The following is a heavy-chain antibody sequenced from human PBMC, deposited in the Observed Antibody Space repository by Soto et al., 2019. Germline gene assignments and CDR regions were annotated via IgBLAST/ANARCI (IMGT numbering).Heavy chain of an antibody. J-gene: IGHJ5*02. D-gene: IGHD2-21*01. V-gene: IGHV4-31*03. CDR1: GGALNSGNYY. CDR3: ARLRIATNNYKWFDP. Sequence: SETLSLTCSVSGGALNSGNYYWSWIRQVPGKGLEWLGHIYVTGAVDYNPSLRDRITISQDTSERQFSLNLRLVSAADTAVYYCARLRIATNNYKWFDPWGQGTLVTVSS. CDR2: IYVTGAV.